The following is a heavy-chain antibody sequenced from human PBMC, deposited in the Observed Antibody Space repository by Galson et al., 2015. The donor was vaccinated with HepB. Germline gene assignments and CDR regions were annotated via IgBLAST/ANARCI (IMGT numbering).Heavy chain of an antibody. V-gene: IGHV3-30-3*01. Sequence: SLRLSCAASGFTFSSYAMHWVRQAPGKGLEWVAVISYDGSNKYYADSVKGRFTISRDNSKNTLYLQMNSLRAEDTAVYYCAKDDDCGGDCYGIDYWGQGTLVTVSS. CDR3: AKDDDCGGDCYGIDY. J-gene: IGHJ4*02. CDR1: GFTFSSYA. CDR2: ISYDGSNK. D-gene: IGHD2-21*02.